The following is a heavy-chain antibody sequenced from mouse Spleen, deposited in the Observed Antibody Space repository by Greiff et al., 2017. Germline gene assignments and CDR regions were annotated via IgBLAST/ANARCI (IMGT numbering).Heavy chain of an antibody. CDR3: ARHNEDFDY. CDR2: ISSGGGNT. Sequence: EVMLVESGGGLVKLGGSLKLSCAASGFTFSSYAMSWVRQTPEKRLEWVATISSGGGNTYYPDSVKGRFTISRDNTKNTLYLQMSSLKSEDTAMYYCARHNEDFDYWGQGTTLTVSS. CDR1: GFTFSSYA. J-gene: IGHJ2*01. V-gene: IGHV5-9*01.